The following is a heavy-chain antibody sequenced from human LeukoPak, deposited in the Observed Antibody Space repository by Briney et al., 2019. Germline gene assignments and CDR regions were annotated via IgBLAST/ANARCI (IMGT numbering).Heavy chain of an antibody. CDR2: IRYDGSNK. CDR3: ASPGPTR. V-gene: IGHV3-30*02. CDR1: AFTLSSYG. Sequence: GGSLRLSCAASAFTLSSYGMHWVRQAPGKGLEWVAFIRYDGSNKYYADSVKGRFTISRDNSKNTLYLQMNSLRAEDTAVYYCASPGPTRWGQGTLVTVSS. J-gene: IGHJ4*02.